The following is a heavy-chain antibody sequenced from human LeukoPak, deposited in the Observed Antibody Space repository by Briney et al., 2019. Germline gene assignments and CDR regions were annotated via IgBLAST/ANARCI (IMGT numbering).Heavy chain of an antibody. Sequence: GGSLRLSCAASGFTFSHFWMSWVRQAPGKGLEWVAYIKKTGSETYYVDSVKGRFTISRDNSKNTLHLQMNSLRAEDTAVYYCARGRVVIPEGPDYWGQGTLVTVSS. D-gene: IGHD3-10*01. CDR2: IKKTGSET. J-gene: IGHJ4*02. CDR1: GFTFSHFW. CDR3: ARGRVVIPEGPDY. V-gene: IGHV3-7*01.